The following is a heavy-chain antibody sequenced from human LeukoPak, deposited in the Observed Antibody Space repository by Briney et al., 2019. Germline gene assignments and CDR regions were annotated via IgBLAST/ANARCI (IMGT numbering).Heavy chain of an antibody. CDR1: GFPISTNG. CDR2: IVGGDGGT. J-gene: IGHJ6*03. CDR3: ARGALYYMDV. V-gene: IGHV3-23*01. Sequence: GGSLRLSCAASGFPISTNGMSWVRQAPGKGLEWVSGIVGGDGGTYYADSVKGRFIISRDNFKNTLYVQMNSLRAEDTAVYYCARGALYYMDVWGKGTTVTISS.